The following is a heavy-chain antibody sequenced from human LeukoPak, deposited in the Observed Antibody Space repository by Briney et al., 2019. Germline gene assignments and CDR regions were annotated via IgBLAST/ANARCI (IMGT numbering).Heavy chain of an antibody. CDR3: AREDVVLVDAVRYYYYGMDV. CDR2: INPSGGST. D-gene: IGHD2-8*01. Sequence: ASVKVSCKASGHNFICYYMHWVRQAPGQGLEWMGIINPSGGSTSYAQKFQDRVTMTRDTSTSTVYMELSSLKSEDTAVYYCAREDVVLVDAVRYYYYGMDVWGQGTTVTVSS. J-gene: IGHJ6*02. V-gene: IGHV1-46*01. CDR1: GHNFICYY.